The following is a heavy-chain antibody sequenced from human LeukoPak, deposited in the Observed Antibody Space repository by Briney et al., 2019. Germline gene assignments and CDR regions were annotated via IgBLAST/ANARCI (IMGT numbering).Heavy chain of an antibody. CDR3: ARFITMVRGVIHTPYFDY. V-gene: IGHV5-51*01. CDR2: IYPGDSDT. CDR1: GYSFTSYW. D-gene: IGHD3-10*01. J-gene: IGHJ4*02. Sequence: GESLKISCKGSGYSFTSYWIGWVRQMPGKGLEWMGIIYPGDSDTRYSPSFQGQVTISADKSTSTAYLQWSSLKASDTAMYYCARFITMVRGVIHTPYFDYWGQGTLVTVSS.